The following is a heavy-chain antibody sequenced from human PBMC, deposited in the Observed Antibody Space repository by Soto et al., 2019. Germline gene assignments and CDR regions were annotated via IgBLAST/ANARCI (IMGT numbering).Heavy chain of an antibody. Sequence: QVQLVQSGAEVKKHGASVKVSYVASGYTFTDHYIHWVRQAPGQGLEWMGWINPHSGDTIYAQKFQGRVTLTRDTSISTAYMELSRLRSDDTAVYYCARGRTVNFYGMDVWGQGTTFTVSS. CDR1: GYTFTDHY. V-gene: IGHV1-2*02. J-gene: IGHJ6*02. CDR3: ARGRTVNFYGMDV. CDR2: INPHSGDT. D-gene: IGHD4-17*01.